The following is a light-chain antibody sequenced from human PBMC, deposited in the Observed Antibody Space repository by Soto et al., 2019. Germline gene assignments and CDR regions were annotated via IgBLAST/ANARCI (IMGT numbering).Light chain of an antibody. V-gene: IGLV1-40*01. Sequence: QSVLTQPPSVSGAPGQRVTISCTGSRSNIGAGYAVHWYQQLPGTAPKLLIYDNTNRPSGVPDRFSASESGTSASLAITGLRSEVEADYYCQSYDTSLSASVFGGGTKVTVL. J-gene: IGLJ2*01. CDR3: QSYDTSLSASV. CDR2: DNT. CDR1: RSNIGAGYA.